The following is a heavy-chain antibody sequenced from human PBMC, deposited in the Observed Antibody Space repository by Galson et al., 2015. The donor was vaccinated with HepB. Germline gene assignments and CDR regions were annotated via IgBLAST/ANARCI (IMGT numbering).Heavy chain of an antibody. D-gene: IGHD2-15*01. Sequence: SLRLSCAASGFTVSSYYMSWVRQAPGKGLEWVSVIYSGGSTYYADSVKGRFTISRDNSKNTLYLQMNSLRAEDTAVYYCARENCSGGSCYSWYFDLWGRGTLVTVSS. J-gene: IGHJ2*01. CDR3: ARENCSGGSCYSWYFDL. V-gene: IGHV3-66*01. CDR1: GFTVSSYY. CDR2: IYSGGST.